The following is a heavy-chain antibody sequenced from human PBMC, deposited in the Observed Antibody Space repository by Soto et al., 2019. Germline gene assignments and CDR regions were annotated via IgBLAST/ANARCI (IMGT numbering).Heavy chain of an antibody. V-gene: IGHV3-9*01. Sequence: EVQLVESGGGLVQPGGSLTLSCTASGFTFDDYAMHWVRQAPGKGLEWVSGIGWNGGNIRYGDSVKGRFTISRDNAENSLHLQMNSLRAEDTALYYCAKDTGGYNFYYFDDWGQGTLVTFSS. CDR2: IGWNGGNI. CDR1: GFTFDDYA. D-gene: IGHD5-12*01. CDR3: AKDTGGYNFYYFDD. J-gene: IGHJ4*02.